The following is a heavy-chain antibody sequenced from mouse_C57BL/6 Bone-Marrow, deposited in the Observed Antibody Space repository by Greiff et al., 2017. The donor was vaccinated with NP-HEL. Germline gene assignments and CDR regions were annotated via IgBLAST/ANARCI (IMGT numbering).Heavy chain of an antibody. CDR2: IYPYNGVS. D-gene: IGHD2-2*01. Sequence: EVQLQQSGPELVKPGASVKISCKASGYSFTGYYMHWVKQSPGNILDWIGYIYPYNGVSSYNQKFTGKATLTVDKSSSTAYMELRSLTSEDSAVYYCARSTMVTTMEGFAYWGQGTLVTVSA. CDR3: ARSTMVTTMEGFAY. V-gene: IGHV1-31*01. J-gene: IGHJ3*01. CDR1: GYSFTGYY.